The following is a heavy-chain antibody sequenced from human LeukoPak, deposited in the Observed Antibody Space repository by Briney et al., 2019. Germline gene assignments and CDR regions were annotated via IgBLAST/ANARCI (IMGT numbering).Heavy chain of an antibody. CDR1: GFTFNDYY. CDR2: INIGGTNT. Sequence: GGSLRLSCAASGFTFNDYYMSWIRQAPGKGLEGLSYINIGGTNTHYADSVKGRFTSSRDNAKKSLYLEMNNLRAEDTAVYYCATDGAGFDTWGQGVLVTVSS. CDR3: ATDGAGFDT. J-gene: IGHJ5*02. V-gene: IGHV3-11*01.